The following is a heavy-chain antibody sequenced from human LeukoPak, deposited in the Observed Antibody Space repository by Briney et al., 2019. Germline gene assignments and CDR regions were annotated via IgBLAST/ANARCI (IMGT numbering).Heavy chain of an antibody. J-gene: IGHJ6*02. CDR1: GGSISSSSYY. CDR3: ARDYGSGPPDFYGMDV. CDR2: IYYSGST. D-gene: IGHD3-10*01. V-gene: IGHV4-39*07. Sequence: SETLSLTCTVSGGSISSSSYYWGWLRPPQGQGLVWIGSIYYSGSTYYNPSLKSRVTISVDTSKNQFSLKLSSVTAADTAVYYCARDYGSGPPDFYGMDVWGQGTTVTVSS.